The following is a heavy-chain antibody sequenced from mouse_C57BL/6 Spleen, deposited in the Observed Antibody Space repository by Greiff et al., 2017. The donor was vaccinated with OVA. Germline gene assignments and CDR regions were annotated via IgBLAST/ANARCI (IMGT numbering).Heavy chain of an antibody. CDR3: ARLHYYGKDYFDD. D-gene: IGHD1-1*01. CDR1: GFTFSDYG. V-gene: IGHV5-17*01. J-gene: IGHJ2*01. Sequence: EVKLMESGGGLVKPGGSLKLSCAASGFTFSDYGMHWVRQAPEKGLEWVAYISSGSSTIYYADTVKGRFTISRDNAKNTLFLQMTSLRSEDTAMYYGARLHYYGKDYFDDWGQGTTLTVSS. CDR2: ISSGSSTI.